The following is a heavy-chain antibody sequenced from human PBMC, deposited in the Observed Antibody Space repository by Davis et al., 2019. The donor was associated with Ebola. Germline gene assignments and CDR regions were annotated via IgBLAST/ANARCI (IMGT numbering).Heavy chain of an antibody. J-gene: IGHJ4*02. V-gene: IGHV3-64D*06. D-gene: IGHD3-10*01. CDR3: VTQLWFGS. CDR2: ISSNGGTT. Sequence: GESLKISCSASGFTFSSYAMHWVRQAPGKGLEYVSAISSNGGTTYYADSVKGRFSISRDNPKNMLYLQISSLRAEDTAVYYCVTQLWFGSWGQGTLVTVSS. CDR1: GFTFSSYA.